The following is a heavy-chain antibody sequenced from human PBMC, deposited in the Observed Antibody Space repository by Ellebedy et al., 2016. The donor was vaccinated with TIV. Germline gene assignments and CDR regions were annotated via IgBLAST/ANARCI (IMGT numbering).Heavy chain of an antibody. CDR1: GGSISSSSYY. CDR3: AGGPGIRGYSSSFLVHYYYYMDV. V-gene: IGHV4-39*07. D-gene: IGHD5-18*01. CDR2: IYYSGST. Sequence: SETLSLXXTVSGGSISSSSYYWGWIRQPPGKGLEWIGSIYYSGSTYYNPSLKSRVTISVDTSKNQFSLKLSSVTAADTAVYYCAGGPGIRGYSSSFLVHYYYYMDVWGKGTTVTVSS. J-gene: IGHJ6*03.